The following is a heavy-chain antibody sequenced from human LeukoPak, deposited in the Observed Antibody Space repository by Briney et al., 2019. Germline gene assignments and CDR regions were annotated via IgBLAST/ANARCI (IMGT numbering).Heavy chain of an antibody. J-gene: IGHJ4*02. CDR3: ASSTITATLDY. CDR1: GFAFSSYA. Sequence: GGSLRLSCVASGFAFSSYAMHWVRQTPGKGLEWVAVIWYDGSNKYYADSVKGRFTISRDNSKNTLYLQMNSLRAEDTAVYYCASSTITATLDYWGQGTLVTVSS. CDR2: IWYDGSNK. V-gene: IGHV3-33*01. D-gene: IGHD5-24*01.